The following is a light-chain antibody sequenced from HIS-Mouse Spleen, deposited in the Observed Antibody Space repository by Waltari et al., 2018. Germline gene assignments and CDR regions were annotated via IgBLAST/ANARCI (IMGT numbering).Light chain of an antibody. V-gene: IGLV2-23*01. Sequence: QSALTQPASVSGSPGQSITISCTGTSSDAGSYHLVSWYQQHPGKAPKLMIYEGSKRPSGVSNRFSGSKSGNTVSLTISGLQAEDEADYYCCSYAGSSTWVFGGGTKLTVL. CDR1: SSDAGSYHL. CDR3: CSYAGSSTWV. CDR2: EGS. J-gene: IGLJ3*02.